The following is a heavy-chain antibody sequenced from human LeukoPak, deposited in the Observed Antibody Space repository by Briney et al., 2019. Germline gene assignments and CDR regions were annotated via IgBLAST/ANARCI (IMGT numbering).Heavy chain of an antibody. CDR1: GGSISSSSYY. J-gene: IGHJ4*02. CDR2: IYYSGST. Sequence: SETLSLTCTVSGGSISSSSYYWGWIRQPPGKGLEWIGSIYYSGSTYYNPSLKSRVTISVDTSKNQFSLKLSSVTAADTAVYYCARPPYSSSRFYFDYWGQGTLVTVSS. V-gene: IGHV4-39*01. CDR3: ARPPYSSSRFYFDY. D-gene: IGHD6-13*01.